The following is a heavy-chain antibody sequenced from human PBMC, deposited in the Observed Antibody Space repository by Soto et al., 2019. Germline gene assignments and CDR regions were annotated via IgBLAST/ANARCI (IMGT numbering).Heavy chain of an antibody. CDR3: ARDNKDCSGGSCYVYQFDY. J-gene: IGHJ4*02. CDR1: GGTFSSYA. Sequence: QVQLVQSGAEVKKPGSSVKVSCKASGGTFSSYAISWVRQAPGQGLEWMGGIIPIFGTANYAQKFQGRVTITADESTSTAYMELSSLRSEDTAVYYCARDNKDCSGGSCYVYQFDYWGQGTLVTVSS. V-gene: IGHV1-69*12. CDR2: IIPIFGTA. D-gene: IGHD2-15*01.